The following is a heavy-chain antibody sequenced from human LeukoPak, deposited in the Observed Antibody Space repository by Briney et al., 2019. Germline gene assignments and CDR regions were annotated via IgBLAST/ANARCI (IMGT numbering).Heavy chain of an antibody. D-gene: IGHD3-9*01. CDR2: IYYSGST. CDR3: ARDRGYDILTGYYYYMDV. Sequence: AETLSLTCTVSGGSISSYYWSWIRQPPGKGLEWIGYIYYSGSTNYNPSLKSRVTISVDTSKNQFSLKLSSVTAADTAVYYCARDRGYDILTGYYYYMDVWGKGTTVTVSS. V-gene: IGHV4-59*01. CDR1: GGSISSYY. J-gene: IGHJ6*03.